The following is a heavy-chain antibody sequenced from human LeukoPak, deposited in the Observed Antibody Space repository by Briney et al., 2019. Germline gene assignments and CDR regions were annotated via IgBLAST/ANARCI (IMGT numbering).Heavy chain of an antibody. D-gene: IGHD5-18*01. V-gene: IGHV3-53*01. CDR2: IYNGNTI. Sequence: GGSLRLSCAASGFTFSSYSMNWVRQAPGKGLEWVSIIYNGNTIYYADSVKGRFTISRDTSKNTVYLQMNSLRAEDTAVYYCARAVRPGYSYGYDYWGQGALVTVSS. J-gene: IGHJ4*02. CDR1: GFTFSSYS. CDR3: ARAVRPGYSYGYDY.